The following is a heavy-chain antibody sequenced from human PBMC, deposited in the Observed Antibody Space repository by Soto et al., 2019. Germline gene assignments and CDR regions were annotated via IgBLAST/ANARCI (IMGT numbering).Heavy chain of an antibody. J-gene: IGHJ4*02. CDR2: ISRYGDIT. Sequence: GGSLRLSCAASGFTFNIYAMTWVRQAPGKGLEWVSAISRYGDITYYADSVEGRFSISRDDSKNTLYLQMNSLRAEDTAVYYCAKDRYLDHDSRGYLFDNWGQGTLVTVSS. CDR1: GFTFNIYA. CDR3: AKDRYLDHDSRGYLFDN. V-gene: IGHV3-23*01. D-gene: IGHD3-22*01.